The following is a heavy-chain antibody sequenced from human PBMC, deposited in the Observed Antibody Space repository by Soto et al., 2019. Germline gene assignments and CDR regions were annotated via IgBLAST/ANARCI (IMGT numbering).Heavy chain of an antibody. CDR2: ISGSGDST. Sequence: GGSLRLFCAASGFTFSTYTMSWVRQTPGKGLEWVSGISGSGDSTYYADSVKGRLTISRDNSKNTLYLQMNSLRAEDTAVYYCARPTPLAYCGGDCYYFDYWGQGTLVTVSS. J-gene: IGHJ4*02. D-gene: IGHD2-21*02. V-gene: IGHV3-23*01. CDR3: ARPTPLAYCGGDCYYFDY. CDR1: GFTFSTYT.